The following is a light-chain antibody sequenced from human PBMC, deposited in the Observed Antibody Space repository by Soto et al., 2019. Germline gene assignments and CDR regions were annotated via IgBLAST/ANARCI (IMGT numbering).Light chain of an antibody. V-gene: IGKV3-11*01. CDR3: QQRSIWPLT. Sequence: EVLLTQSPATLSVSPGESVTLSCRASQSINTFLAWYQQKPGQAPRLLIYDASSRAAGVPARFSGRGSGTDFNITINSLEPEDFAVYHCQQRSIWPLTFGGGTRVE. J-gene: IGKJ4*01. CDR2: DAS. CDR1: QSINTF.